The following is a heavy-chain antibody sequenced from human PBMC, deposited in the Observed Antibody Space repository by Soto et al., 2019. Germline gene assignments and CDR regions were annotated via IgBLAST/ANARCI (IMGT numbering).Heavy chain of an antibody. CDR2: ISWNSGSI. CDR1: GFTFDDYA. Sequence: LGGSLRLSCAASGFTFDDYAMHWVRQAPGKGLEWVSGISWNSGSIGYADSVKGRFTISRDNAKNSLYLQMNSLRAEDTALYYCAKSRHCSSTSCLHAFDIWGQGTMVTVSS. CDR3: AKSRHCSSTSCLHAFDI. J-gene: IGHJ3*02. D-gene: IGHD2-2*01. V-gene: IGHV3-9*01.